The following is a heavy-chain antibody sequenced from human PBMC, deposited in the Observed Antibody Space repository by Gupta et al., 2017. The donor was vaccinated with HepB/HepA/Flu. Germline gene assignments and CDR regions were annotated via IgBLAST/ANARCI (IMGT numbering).Heavy chain of an antibody. Sequence: QVQLVGSGGGVVQPGRSLRLSCAASGFTFSRYAMHWVRQAPGKGLEWVAVISYDGSNKYYADSVKGRFTISRDNSKNTLYLQMNSLRAEDTAVYYCARGADWGVVPQKWGYWGQGTLVTVSS. CDR3: ARGADWGVVPQKWGY. J-gene: IGHJ4*02. V-gene: IGHV3-30-3*01. CDR1: GFTFSRYA. CDR2: ISYDGSNK. D-gene: IGHD7-27*01.